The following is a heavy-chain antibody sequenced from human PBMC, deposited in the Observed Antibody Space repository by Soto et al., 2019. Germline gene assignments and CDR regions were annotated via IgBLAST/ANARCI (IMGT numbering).Heavy chain of an antibody. CDR1: GYSFTSYW. Sequence: GESLKISCKGSGYSFTSYWISWVRQMPGKGLEWMGRIDPSDSYTNYSPSFQGHVTISADKSISTAYLQWNSLKASDSAMYYCARRLYYYYKSGHYLGWFDPWGQGTLVTVSS. CDR2: IDPSDSYT. CDR3: ARRLYYYYKSGHYLGWFDP. D-gene: IGHD3-22*01. V-gene: IGHV5-10-1*01. J-gene: IGHJ5*02.